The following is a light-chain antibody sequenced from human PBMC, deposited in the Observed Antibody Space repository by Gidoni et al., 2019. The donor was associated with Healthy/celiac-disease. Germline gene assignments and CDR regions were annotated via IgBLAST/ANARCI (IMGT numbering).Light chain of an antibody. V-gene: IGKV3-15*01. Sequence: EIVMTQSPATLSVSPGERATLSCRARQSVSSNLAWYQQKPGQAPRLLIYGASTRATGIPARFSGSGSGTEFTLTISSLQSEDFAVYYCQQYNNWPPTFGGGIKVEIK. J-gene: IGKJ4*01. CDR3: QQYNNWPPT. CDR1: QSVSSN. CDR2: GAS.